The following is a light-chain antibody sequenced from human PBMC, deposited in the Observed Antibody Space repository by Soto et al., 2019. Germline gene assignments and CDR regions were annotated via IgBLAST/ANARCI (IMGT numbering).Light chain of an antibody. CDR1: SSDVGGYNY. Sequence: QSALTQPASVSGSPGQSITISCTGTSSDVGGYNYVSWYQQHPGKAPKLMIYDVSNRPSGVSNRFSGSKSGYTASLTISGLQAEDEADYYCSSYTSSSPGVVLGGGTKLTVL. J-gene: IGLJ2*01. V-gene: IGLV2-14*01. CDR3: SSYTSSSPGVV. CDR2: DVS.